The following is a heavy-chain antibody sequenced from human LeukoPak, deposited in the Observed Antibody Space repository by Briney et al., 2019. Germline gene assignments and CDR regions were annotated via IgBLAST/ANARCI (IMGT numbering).Heavy chain of an antibody. D-gene: IGHD1-26*01. V-gene: IGHV1-69*05. Sequence: ASVKVSCKASGGTFSSYAISWVRQAPGQGLEWMGGIIPFFGTANYAQKFQGRVTITTDESTSTAYMELSSLRSEDTAVYYCARVRGATSPGYFDYWGQGTLVTVSS. J-gene: IGHJ4*02. CDR2: IIPFFGTA. CDR1: GGTFSSYA. CDR3: ARVRGATSPGYFDY.